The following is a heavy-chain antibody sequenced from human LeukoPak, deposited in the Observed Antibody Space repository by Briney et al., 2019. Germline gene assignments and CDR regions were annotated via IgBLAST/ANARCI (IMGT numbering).Heavy chain of an antibody. V-gene: IGHV3-48*01. CDR3: ASLSGYD. CDR2: ISSSSTNI. CDR1: GFTFSSYS. D-gene: IGHD5-12*01. Sequence: GGSLRLSCAASGFTFSSYSMNWVRQAPGKGLEWVSHISSSSTNIYYADSVKGRFTVSRDNDKNSLYLQVSSLRAEDTAVYYCASLSGYDWGKGTTVNVSP. J-gene: IGHJ6*04.